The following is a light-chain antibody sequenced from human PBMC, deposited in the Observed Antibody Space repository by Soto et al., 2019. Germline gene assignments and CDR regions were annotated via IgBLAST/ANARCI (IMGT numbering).Light chain of an antibody. J-gene: IGKJ1*01. CDR3: QQYYSFPLT. CDR1: QSISSY. Sequence: EIQRTQSPSSLSASVGDGVTITCRASQSISSYLNWYQQKPGKAPKLLIYAASTLQSGVPSRFSGSGSGTDFTLTISCLQSEDFATYYCQQYYSFPLTFGQGTKVDIK. CDR2: AAS. V-gene: IGKV1-39*01.